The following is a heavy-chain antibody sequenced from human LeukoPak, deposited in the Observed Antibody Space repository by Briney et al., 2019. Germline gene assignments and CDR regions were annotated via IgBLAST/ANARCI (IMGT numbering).Heavy chain of an antibody. D-gene: IGHD6-13*01. Sequence: QPGGSLRLSCAASGFTFSSYAMSWVRQAPGKGLEWVSAISGSGGSTYYADSVKGRFTISRDNSKNTLYLQMNSLRAEDTAVYYCAKDRLRYSSSWYTRTAFDYWGQGTLVTVSS. CDR3: AKDRLRYSSSWYTRTAFDY. CDR2: ISGSGGST. J-gene: IGHJ4*02. CDR1: GFTFSSYA. V-gene: IGHV3-23*01.